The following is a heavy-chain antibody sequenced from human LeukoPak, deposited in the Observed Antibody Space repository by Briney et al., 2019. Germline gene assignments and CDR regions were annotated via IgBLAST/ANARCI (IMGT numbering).Heavy chain of an antibody. D-gene: IGHD3-10*01. CDR1: GYTFTSYG. Sequence: ASVKVSCKASGYTFTSYGINWVRQAPGQGLEWMGIINPSGGSTSYAQKFQGRVTMTRDMSTSTVYMELSSLRSEDTAVYYCARGSVAHYMDVWGKGTTVTVSS. J-gene: IGHJ6*03. CDR3: ARGSVAHYMDV. V-gene: IGHV1-46*01. CDR2: INPSGGST.